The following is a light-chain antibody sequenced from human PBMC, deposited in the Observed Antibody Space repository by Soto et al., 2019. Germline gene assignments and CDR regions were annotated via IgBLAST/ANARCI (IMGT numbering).Light chain of an antibody. V-gene: IGKV3-15*01. CDR2: GAS. CDR3: QQYNNWPPFT. J-gene: IGKJ5*01. Sequence: VMTQSPVTLSVSPGERATLSCRASQSVSNNLAWYQQKPGQAPSLLIYGASTRATGIPARFSGSGSGTEFALTISSLQSEDFAVYYWQQYNNWPPFTFGQGPRLEIK. CDR1: QSVSNN.